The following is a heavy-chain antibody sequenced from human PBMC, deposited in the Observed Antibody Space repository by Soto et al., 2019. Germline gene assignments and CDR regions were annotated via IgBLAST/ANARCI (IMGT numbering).Heavy chain of an antibody. V-gene: IGHV4-31*03. CDR1: GGSISSGGYY. J-gene: IGHJ4*02. D-gene: IGHD3-22*01. CDR3: ARDYYDSSGSPYY. CDR2: IYYSGST. Sequence: TLSLTCPVSGGSISSGGYYWSWIRQHPGKGLEWIGYIYYSGSTYYNPSLKSRVTISVDTSKNQFSLKLSSVTAADTAVYYCARDYYDSSGSPYYWGQGTLVTVYS.